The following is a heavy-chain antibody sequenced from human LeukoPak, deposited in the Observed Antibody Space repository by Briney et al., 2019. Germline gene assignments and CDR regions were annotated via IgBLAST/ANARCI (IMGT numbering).Heavy chain of an antibody. CDR3: ARISTDSDIWSGQNWFDP. D-gene: IGHD3-3*01. Sequence: ASVKVSCKASGYSFTNSDITWVRQATGQGLEWMAWMNPNTGNTAFAPKFQGRVTLTRNTSMSTAYMELSTLTSGDTAVYYCARISTDSDIWSGQNWFDPWGQGTLVTVSS. CDR1: GYSFTNSD. V-gene: IGHV1-8*03. CDR2: MNPNTGNT. J-gene: IGHJ5*02.